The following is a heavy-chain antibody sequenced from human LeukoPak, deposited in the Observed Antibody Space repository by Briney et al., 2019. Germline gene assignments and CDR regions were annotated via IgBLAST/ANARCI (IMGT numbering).Heavy chain of an antibody. J-gene: IGHJ5*02. CDR2: ISGDGGSS. Sequence: QTGGSLRLSCTASGFTFGDYPMHWLRQAPGKGLEWVSLISGDGGSSFQADSVRGRFTISRDNSKKSLYLEMNSLRSEDTAMYYCAGDLGGSGRNWASNWFDPWGQGTLVTVSS. V-gene: IGHV3-43*02. CDR1: GFTFGDYP. CDR3: AGDLGGSGRNWASNWFDP. D-gene: IGHD1-26*01.